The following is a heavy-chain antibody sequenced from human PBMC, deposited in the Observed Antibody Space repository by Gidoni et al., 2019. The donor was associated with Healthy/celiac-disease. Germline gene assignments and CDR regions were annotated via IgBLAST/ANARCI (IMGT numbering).Heavy chain of an antibody. CDR2: IYYSGST. V-gene: IGHV4-39*01. CDR1: CGPISSSRYY. J-gene: IGHJ4*02. Sequence: QLQLQESAPGLVKPSATLSLTCPVPCGPISSSRYYWGGIRQPPGKGLEWIGSIYYSGSTYYNPSLKSRVTISVDTAKNQFSLKLSSVTAADTAVYYCARRTQYPDSSERWGQGTLVTVSS. D-gene: IGHD6-25*01. CDR3: ARRTQYPDSSER.